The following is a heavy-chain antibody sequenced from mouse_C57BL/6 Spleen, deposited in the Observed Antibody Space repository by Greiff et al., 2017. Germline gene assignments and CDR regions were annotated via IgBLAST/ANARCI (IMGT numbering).Heavy chain of an antibody. CDR2: IDPSDSET. Sequence: QVQLQQPGAELVRPGSSVKLSCKASGYTFTSYWMHWVKQRPIQGLEWIGNIDPSDSETHYNQKFKDKATLTVDKSSSTAYMQLSSLTSEDSAVYYCARSWYYGSSYDWYFDVWGTGTTVTVSS. CDR1: GYTFTSYW. V-gene: IGHV1-52*01. J-gene: IGHJ1*03. CDR3: ARSWYYGSSYDWYFDV. D-gene: IGHD1-1*01.